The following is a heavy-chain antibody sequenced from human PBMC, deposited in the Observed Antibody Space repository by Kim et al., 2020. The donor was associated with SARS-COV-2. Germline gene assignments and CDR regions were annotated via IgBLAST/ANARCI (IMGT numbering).Heavy chain of an antibody. Sequence: GGSLRLSCAASGFTFSIYGIHWVRQAPGKGLEWVALISYDGSHKYYADYVKGRFTISRDNSKNALSLQMNGLRAEDTAVYYCAKDGSPIPNYYYYGLDV. V-gene: IGHV3-30*18. J-gene: IGHJ6*01. CDR3: AKDGSPIPNYYYYGLDV. CDR2: ISYDGSHK. D-gene: IGHD3-10*01. CDR1: GFTFSIYG.